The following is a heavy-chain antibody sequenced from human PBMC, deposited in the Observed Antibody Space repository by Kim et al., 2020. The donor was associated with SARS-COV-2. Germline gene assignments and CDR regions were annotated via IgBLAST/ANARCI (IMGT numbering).Heavy chain of an antibody. J-gene: IGHJ4*02. CDR2: T. D-gene: IGHD1-1*01. Sequence: TSYAQKFQGRVTMTRDTSTSTVYMELSSLRSEDTAVYYCASAEGTVQLELWGQGTLVTVSS. V-gene: IGHV1-46*01. CDR3: ASAEGTVQLEL.